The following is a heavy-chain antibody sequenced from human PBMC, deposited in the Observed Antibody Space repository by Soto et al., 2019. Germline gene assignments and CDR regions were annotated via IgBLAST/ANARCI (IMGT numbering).Heavy chain of an antibody. CDR3: VRDNEGLRQPVLHAFDI. V-gene: IGHV6-1*01. D-gene: IGHD6-13*01. CDR2: TYYRSKWSS. CDR1: GDSVSTNSAT. Sequence: PSQTLSLTCAISGDSVSTNSATWDWIRQSPSRGLEWLGRTYYRSKWSSDYADFVKSRITIKPDPSKNQFSLQLHSVTPEDTAVYYCVRDNEGLRQPVLHAFDIWGQGTVVT. J-gene: IGHJ3*02.